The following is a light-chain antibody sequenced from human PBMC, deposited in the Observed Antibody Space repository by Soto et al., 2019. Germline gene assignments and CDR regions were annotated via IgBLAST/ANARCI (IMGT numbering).Light chain of an antibody. CDR1: ESIGDY. J-gene: IGKJ4*01. CDR3: QQYGSSPLT. V-gene: IGKV3-20*01. CDR2: AAS. Sequence: ETVVTQSPGALSLSPGDRATLSCWASESIGDYLAWYQQRPGQAPRLLIYAASRRASGTPHRFSGSGSGTDFTLTISRLEPEDSAVYYCQQYGSSPLTFGGGTKVDI.